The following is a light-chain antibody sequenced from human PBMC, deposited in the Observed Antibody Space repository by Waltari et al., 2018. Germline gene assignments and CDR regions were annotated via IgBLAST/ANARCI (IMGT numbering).Light chain of an antibody. CDR3: CSFAGSYTWV. J-gene: IGLJ3*02. V-gene: IGLV2-11*01. CDR2: GFT. Sequence: WYQRDPGKAPELFICGFTKRASGVPDRFSASKSVNTASLTISGLQAEDEAYYYCCSFAGSYTWVFGGGTKLTVL.